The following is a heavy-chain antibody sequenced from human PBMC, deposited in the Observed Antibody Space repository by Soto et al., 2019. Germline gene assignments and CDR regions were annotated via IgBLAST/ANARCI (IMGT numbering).Heavy chain of an antibody. J-gene: IGHJ3*02. Sequence: SETLSLTCAVSGGSISSGGYSWSWIRQPPGKGLEWIGYIYYSGSTNYNPSLKSRVTISLDTSKNQFSLKLSSVTAADTAVYYCARRYSSAFDIWGQGTMVTVSS. CDR2: IYYSGST. CDR1: GGSISSGGYS. D-gene: IGHD6-13*01. CDR3: ARRYSSAFDI. V-gene: IGHV4-61*08.